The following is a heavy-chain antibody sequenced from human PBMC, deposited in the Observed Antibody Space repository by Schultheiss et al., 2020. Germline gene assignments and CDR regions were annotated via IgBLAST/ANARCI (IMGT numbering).Heavy chain of an antibody. Sequence: GGSLRLSCAASGFTFDDYAMHWVRQAPGKGLEWVSGISWNSGSIGYADSVKGRFTISRDNSKNTLYLQMNSLRAEDTAVYYCAKGSGQWLVPSWFDPWGQGTLVTVSS. J-gene: IGHJ5*02. CDR2: ISWNSGSI. D-gene: IGHD6-19*01. V-gene: IGHV3-9*01. CDR1: GFTFDDYA. CDR3: AKGSGQWLVPSWFDP.